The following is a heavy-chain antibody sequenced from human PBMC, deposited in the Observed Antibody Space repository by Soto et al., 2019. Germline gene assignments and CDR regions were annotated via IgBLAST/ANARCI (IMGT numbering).Heavy chain of an antibody. CDR2: FTTGGNT. J-gene: IGHJ4*02. CDR1: GFTFSNYA. D-gene: IGHD6-19*01. CDR3: AKTDKFNSQSSGWANRFDS. V-gene: IGHV3-23*01. Sequence: ESGGGLAQPGGSLRLICAASGFTFSNYAMTWVRQSPGKGLEWVSTFTTGGNTFYGDTVKGRFTISRDNSKSTLYLQMNSLRAEDTAVYYCAKTDKFNSQSSGWANRFDSWGQGTLVTVSS.